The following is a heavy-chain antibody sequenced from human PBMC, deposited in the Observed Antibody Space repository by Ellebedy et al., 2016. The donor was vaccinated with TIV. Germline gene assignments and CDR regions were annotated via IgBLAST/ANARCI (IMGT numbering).Heavy chain of an antibody. CDR1: GYSFSIYW. CDR2: IYPGDSDT. CDR3: ARSEGGSSGFDY. Sequence: PGGSLRLSCKGSGYSFSIYWIAWVRQMPGKGLEWMGIIYPGDSDTRYSPSSQGQVTISVDKSISAAYLQWSSLKASDTAMYYCARSEGGSSGFDYWGQGSLVTVSS. J-gene: IGHJ4*02. D-gene: IGHD6-6*01. V-gene: IGHV5-51*01.